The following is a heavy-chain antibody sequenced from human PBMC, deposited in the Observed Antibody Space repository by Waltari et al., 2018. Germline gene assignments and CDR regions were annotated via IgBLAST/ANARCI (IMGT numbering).Heavy chain of an antibody. Sequence: QVQLVQSGAEVKKPGASVKVSCKASGYTFTSYDINWVRQATGQGLEWMGWMNPNSGNTGYAQKFQGRGTITRNTSRSTAYMELSSLRSEDTAVDYCARGGRAAGSREEFDYWGQGTLVTVSS. D-gene: IGHD6-13*01. J-gene: IGHJ4*02. CDR3: ARGGRAAGSREEFDY. CDR1: GYTFTSYD. CDR2: MNPNSGNT. V-gene: IGHV1-8*03.